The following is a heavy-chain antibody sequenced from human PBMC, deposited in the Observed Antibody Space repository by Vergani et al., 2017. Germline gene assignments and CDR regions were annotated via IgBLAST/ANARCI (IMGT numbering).Heavy chain of an antibody. CDR3: ARDGYDILTGYYNRLDY. CDR2: ISYDGSNK. Sequence: QVQLVESGGGVVQPGRSLRLSCAASGFTFSSYAMHWVRQAPGKGLEWVAVISYDGSNKYYADSVKGRVTISRDNSKNTLYLQMNSLRAEDTAVYYGARDGYDILTGYYNRLDYWGQGTLVTVSS. D-gene: IGHD3-9*01. V-gene: IGHV3-30-3*01. CDR1: GFTFSSYA. J-gene: IGHJ4*02.